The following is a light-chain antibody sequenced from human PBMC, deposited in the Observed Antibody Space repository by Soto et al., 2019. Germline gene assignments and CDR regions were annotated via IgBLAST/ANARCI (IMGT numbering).Light chain of an antibody. CDR1: KLGDKY. Sequence: SYELTQPPSVSVSPGQTASITCSGDKLGDKYACWYQQKPGQSPVLVIYQDSKRPSGFPERFSGSNSGNTATLTISGTQAIDEADYYCQAWGNLTHVFGAGTNLTVL. J-gene: IGLJ1*01. V-gene: IGLV3-1*01. CDR3: QAWGNLTHV. CDR2: QDS.